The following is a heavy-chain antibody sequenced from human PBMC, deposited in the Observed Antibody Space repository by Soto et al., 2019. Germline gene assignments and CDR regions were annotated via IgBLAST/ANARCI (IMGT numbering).Heavy chain of an antibody. D-gene: IGHD3-9*01. V-gene: IGHV2-5*02. CDR3: AHIRARVAYYDILTGYWTFDY. CDR2: IYWDDDK. J-gene: IGHJ4*02. Sequence: QITLKESGPTLVKPTQTLTLTCTFSGFSLSTSGVGVGWIRQPPGKALEWLALIYWDDDKRYSPSLKSRLTITKDTSKNQVVLTMTNMDPVDTATYYCAHIRARVAYYDILTGYWTFDYWGQGTLVTVSS. CDR1: GFSLSTSGVG.